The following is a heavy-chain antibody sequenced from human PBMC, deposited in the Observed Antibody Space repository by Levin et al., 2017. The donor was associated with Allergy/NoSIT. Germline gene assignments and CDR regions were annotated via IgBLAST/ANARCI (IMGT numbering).Heavy chain of an antibody. Sequence: MASETLSLTCAVYGGSFSGYYWSWIRQPPGKGLEWIGEINHSGSTNYNPSLKSRVTISVDTSKNQFSLKLSSVTAADTAVYYCASPSGGRAPWFDPWGQGTLVTVSS. D-gene: IGHD1-26*01. CDR2: INHSGST. CDR3: ASPSGGRAPWFDP. CDR1: GGSFSGYY. V-gene: IGHV4-34*01. J-gene: IGHJ5*02.